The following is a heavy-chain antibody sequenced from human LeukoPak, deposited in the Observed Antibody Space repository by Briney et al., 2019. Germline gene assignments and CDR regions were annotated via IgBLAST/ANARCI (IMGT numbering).Heavy chain of an antibody. CDR1: GFTFSSYA. J-gene: IGHJ4*02. D-gene: IGHD2-2*01. Sequence: GGSLRLSCAASGFTFSSYAMNWVRQAPGKGLEWVSYISSSGSTIYYADSVKGRFTISRDNAKNSLYLQMNSLRAEDTAVYYCAKAPHRYCSSTSCLFDYWGQGTLVTVSS. CDR3: AKAPHRYCSSTSCLFDY. V-gene: IGHV3-48*03. CDR2: ISSSGSTI.